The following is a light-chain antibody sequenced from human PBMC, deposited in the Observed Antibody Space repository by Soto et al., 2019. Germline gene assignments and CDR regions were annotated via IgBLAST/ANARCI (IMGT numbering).Light chain of an antibody. J-gene: IGKJ1*01. CDR3: QQYGSSPRT. Sequence: EIVLTQSPDTLSLSPWESATLSCRASQSVRSSYLAWYQQTPGQTPRLLIYAASSRATGIPDRVSGSGSGTDFSLTISRLEAEDFAVYYCQQYGSSPRTFGQGTKVDIK. V-gene: IGKV3-20*01. CDR2: AAS. CDR1: QSVRSSY.